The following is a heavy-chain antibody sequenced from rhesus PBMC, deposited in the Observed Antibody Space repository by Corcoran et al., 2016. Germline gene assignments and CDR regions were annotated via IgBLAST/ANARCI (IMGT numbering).Heavy chain of an antibody. Sequence: QVQLQESGPGVVKPSETLSLTCAVSGGSISDNYRWSWIRQPPREGLAWIGYIYGSGSSPNYNHSLQSRVTLSVDTSKNQLSLKLSSVTAADTAVYYCASGAMIMVATGIDYWGQGVLVTVSS. V-gene: IGHV4S11*01. J-gene: IGHJ4*01. CDR3: ASGAMIMVATGIDY. D-gene: IGHD4-4*01. CDR2: IYGSGSSP. CDR1: GGSISDNY.